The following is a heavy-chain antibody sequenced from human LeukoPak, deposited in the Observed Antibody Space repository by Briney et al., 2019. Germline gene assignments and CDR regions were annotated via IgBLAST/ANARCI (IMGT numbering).Heavy chain of an antibody. Sequence: ASVKVSCKASGYTFTGYYMHWVRQAPGQGLEWMGWINPNSGGTNYAQKFQGRVTMTRDTSISTAYMELSRLRSDDTAVYYCAREGYGGNGGFDYWGQGTLVTVSS. CDR3: AREGYGGNGGFDY. CDR1: GYTFTGYY. D-gene: IGHD4-23*01. CDR2: INPNSGGT. J-gene: IGHJ4*02. V-gene: IGHV1-2*02.